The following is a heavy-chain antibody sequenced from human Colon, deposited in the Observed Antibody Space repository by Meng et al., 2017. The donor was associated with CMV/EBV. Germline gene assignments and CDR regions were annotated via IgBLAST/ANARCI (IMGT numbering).Heavy chain of an antibody. CDR3: ARGQLWLDS. Sequence: GESLKISCAASGMTLSSYWMTWVRQAPGKGLEWVANIKQDGSATAYVDSVKGRFTISRDNAKNSLYLQMNNLRAEDTAVYYCARGQLWLDSWGQGTLVTVSS. CDR1: GMTLSSYW. CDR2: IKQDGSAT. D-gene: IGHD3-10*01. J-gene: IGHJ5*01. V-gene: IGHV3-7*04.